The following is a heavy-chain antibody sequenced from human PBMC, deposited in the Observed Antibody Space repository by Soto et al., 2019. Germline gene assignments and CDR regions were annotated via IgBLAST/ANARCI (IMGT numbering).Heavy chain of an antibody. CDR1: GGSFIGYY. CDR2: INHSGST. Sequence: SETLSLTCAVYGGSFIGYYCIFIRHPPFKWLEWIVEINHSGSTNYNPSLKSRVTISVDTSKNQFSLKLSSVTAADTAVYYCARGKGGGYGYYYYYYGMDVWGQGTTVTVSS. D-gene: IGHD5-12*01. J-gene: IGHJ6*02. V-gene: IGHV4-34*01. CDR3: ARGKGGGYGYYYYYYGMDV.